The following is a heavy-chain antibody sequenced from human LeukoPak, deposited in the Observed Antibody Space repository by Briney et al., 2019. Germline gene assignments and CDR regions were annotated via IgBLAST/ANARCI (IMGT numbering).Heavy chain of an antibody. J-gene: IGHJ4*02. V-gene: IGHV3-30*14. CDR1: GFTFSSYA. CDR3: ARDGEDHYYDY. Sequence: GGSLRLSCAASGFTFSSYAMHWVRQAPGKGLEWVAVISYDGSNKYYADSVKGRFTISRDNSMNTVYLEMNSLRAEDTAVYYCARDGEDHYYDYWGQGTLVTVS. D-gene: IGHD7-27*01. CDR2: ISYDGSNK.